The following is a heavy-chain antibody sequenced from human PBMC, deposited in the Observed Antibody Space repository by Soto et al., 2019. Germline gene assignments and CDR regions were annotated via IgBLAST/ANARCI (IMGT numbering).Heavy chain of an antibody. CDR3: ARSTVPRQYYYYYMDV. V-gene: IGHV1-46*03. CDR1: GYTFTSYY. CDR2: INPNGGST. Sequence: ASVNVSCKASGYTFTSYYMHWVRQAPGQGLGWMGVINPNGGSTSYAQKFQGRVTMTRDTSTSTVYMELSSLRSEDTAVYYCARSTVPRQYYYYYMDVWGKGTTVTVSS. J-gene: IGHJ6*03. D-gene: IGHD4-17*01.